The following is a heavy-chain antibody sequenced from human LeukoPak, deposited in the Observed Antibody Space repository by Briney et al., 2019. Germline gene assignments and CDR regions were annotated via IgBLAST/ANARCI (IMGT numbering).Heavy chain of an antibody. CDR1: GLTVSSNY. CDR3: ARDASFDP. V-gene: IGHV3-53*01. CDR2: IYSGGTT. J-gene: IGHJ5*02. Sequence: GGSLRLSCGASGLTVSSNYMSWVRQAPGKGLEWVSVIYSGGTTYYADSVKGRFTISRDNSKNTLYLQMNSLRAEDTAVYYCARDASFDPWGQGTLVTVSS.